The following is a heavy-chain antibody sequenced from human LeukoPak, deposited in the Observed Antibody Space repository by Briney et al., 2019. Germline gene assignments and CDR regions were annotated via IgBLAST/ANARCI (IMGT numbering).Heavy chain of an antibody. Sequence: ASVKVSCKASGYTFTSYYMHWVRQAPGQGLEWMGIINPSGGSTSYAQKFQGRVTMTRDMSTSTVYMELSSLRSEDTAVYYCARAGDIVLAGSPLSSQFDPWGQGTLVTVSS. CDR2: INPSGGST. D-gene: IGHD2-8*01. V-gene: IGHV1-46*01. CDR3: ARAGDIVLAGSPLSSQFDP. J-gene: IGHJ5*02. CDR1: GYTFTSYY.